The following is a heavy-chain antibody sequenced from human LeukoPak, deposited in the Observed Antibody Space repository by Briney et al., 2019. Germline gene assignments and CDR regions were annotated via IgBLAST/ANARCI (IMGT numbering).Heavy chain of an antibody. CDR1: GFIFSDHF. V-gene: IGHV3-53*01. Sequence: PGGSLRLSCAASGFIFSDHFMAWVRQAPGKGLEWVALIKIDGRTYYPDSVKGRFTVSRDISGSMVYLQMNNLRVDDTAVYYCARHDYLGDWGQGTLVTVSS. J-gene: IGHJ4*02. CDR3: ARHDYLGD. CDR2: IKIDGRT.